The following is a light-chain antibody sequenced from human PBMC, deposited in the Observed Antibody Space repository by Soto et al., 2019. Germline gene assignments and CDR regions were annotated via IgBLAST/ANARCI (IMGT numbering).Light chain of an antibody. V-gene: IGKV1-12*01. Sequence: DIQMTQYPSFVSASVGDRVTITCRASQGISSWLAWSQHKPGRAPKLLIHATSSLERGVPSRFSGSGSGTDFTLTISSLQPEDFATYYCQQTASFPLSFGGGTKVAIK. CDR2: ATS. CDR3: QQTASFPLS. J-gene: IGKJ4*01. CDR1: QGISSW.